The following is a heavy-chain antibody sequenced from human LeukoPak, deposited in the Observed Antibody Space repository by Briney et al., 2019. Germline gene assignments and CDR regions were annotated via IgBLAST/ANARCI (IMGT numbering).Heavy chain of an antibody. CDR3: ARVNYYDSSGYYYYYYMDV. CDR1: GYSISSGYY. Sequence: PSETLSLTCTDSGYSISSGYYWGWIRQPPGKGLEWIGSIYHSGSTYYNPSLKSRVTISVDTSKNQFSLKLSSVTAADTAVYYCARVNYYDSSGYYYYYYMDVWGKGTTVTVSS. D-gene: IGHD3-22*01. J-gene: IGHJ6*03. V-gene: IGHV4-38-2*02. CDR2: IYHSGST.